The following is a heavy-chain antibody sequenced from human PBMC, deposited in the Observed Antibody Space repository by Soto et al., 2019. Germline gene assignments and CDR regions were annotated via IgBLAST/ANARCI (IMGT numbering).Heavy chain of an antibody. D-gene: IGHD5-18*01. Sequence: QVQLVQSGAEVKKPGASVKVSCKASGYTFTSYGISWVRQAPGQGLEWMGWISAYNGNTNYAQKLQGRVTMTTDTSTSTAYKELRSLRSDDTAVYYCAMNVDTALGDDAFDIWGQGTMVTVSS. CDR2: ISAYNGNT. J-gene: IGHJ3*02. V-gene: IGHV1-18*01. CDR3: AMNVDTALGDDAFDI. CDR1: GYTFTSYG.